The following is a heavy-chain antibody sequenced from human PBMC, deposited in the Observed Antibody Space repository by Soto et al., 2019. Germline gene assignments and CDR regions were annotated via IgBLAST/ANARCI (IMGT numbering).Heavy chain of an antibody. CDR3: ANVFPYCDLKYPLWFDS. J-gene: IGHJ5*01. Sequence: PGGSLRLSCAASGFTFSSSGMHWVRQAPGKGLEWVAVISYDGSNKYYADSVKGRFTISRDNSKNTLYLQMNSLRAEDTAVYYCANVFPYCDLKYPLWFDSWGQGTLVTVSS. CDR1: GFTFSSSG. V-gene: IGHV3-30*18. D-gene: IGHD4-17*01. CDR2: ISYDGSNK.